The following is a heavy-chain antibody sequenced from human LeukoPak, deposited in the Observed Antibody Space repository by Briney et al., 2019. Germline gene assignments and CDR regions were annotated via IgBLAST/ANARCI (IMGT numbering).Heavy chain of an antibody. CDR1: GFTFSSYA. CDR3: ARVPSPLRYYYFDY. V-gene: IGHV3-30-3*01. D-gene: IGHD3-9*01. J-gene: IGHJ4*02. CDR2: ISYDGSNK. Sequence: GGSLRLSCAASGFTFSSYAMHWVRQAPGKGLEWVAVISYDGSNKYYADSVKGRFTISRDNSKNTLYLQMNSLRAEDTAVYYCARVPSPLRYYYFDYWGQGTLVTVSS.